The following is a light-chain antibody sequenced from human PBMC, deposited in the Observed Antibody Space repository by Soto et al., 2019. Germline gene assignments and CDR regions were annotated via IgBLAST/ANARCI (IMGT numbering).Light chain of an antibody. CDR2: AAS. V-gene: IGKV1-27*01. J-gene: IGKJ4*01. Sequence: DIPVTQYPSSLSASVGDRVTITCRASQGIKNYLAWYQQKPGEIPKLLIYAASTLESGIPPRFSGSGSGTDFTLTINNLQPEDVATYYCQRYYNPPFTFGGGTKVEIK. CDR3: QRYYNPPFT. CDR1: QGIKNY.